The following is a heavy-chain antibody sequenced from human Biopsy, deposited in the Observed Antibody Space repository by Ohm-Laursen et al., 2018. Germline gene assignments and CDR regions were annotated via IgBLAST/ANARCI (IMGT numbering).Heavy chain of an antibody. Sequence: SSVKVSCKPSGYTFTNYGISWVRQAPGQGLEWMGGIIPIFGTANYAQKFQGRVTITADESTSTAYVELSSLRSDDTAAYYCARDALGGGSYRFFYWGQGSLVTVSS. CDR1: GYTFTNYG. CDR3: ARDALGGGSYRFFY. J-gene: IGHJ4*02. V-gene: IGHV1-69*01. D-gene: IGHD1-26*01. CDR2: IIPIFGTA.